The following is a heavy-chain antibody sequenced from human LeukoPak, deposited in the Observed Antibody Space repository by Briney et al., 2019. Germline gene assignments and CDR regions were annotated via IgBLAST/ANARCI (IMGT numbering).Heavy chain of an antibody. CDR1: GFTFSSYS. J-gene: IGHJ4*02. CDR2: ISSSSSYI. Sequence: PGGSLRLSCAASGFTFSSYSMNWVRQAPGKGLEWVSSISSSSSYIYYADSVKGRFTISRDNAKNPLYLQMNSLRAEDTAVYYCARDGRGDWDFDYWGQGTLVTVSS. CDR3: ARDGRGDWDFDY. D-gene: IGHD1-1*01. V-gene: IGHV3-21*01.